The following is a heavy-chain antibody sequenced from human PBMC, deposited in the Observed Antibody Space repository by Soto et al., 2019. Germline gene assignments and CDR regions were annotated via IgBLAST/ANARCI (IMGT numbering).Heavy chain of an antibody. CDR3: VRGQHSAFDY. J-gene: IGHJ4*02. V-gene: IGHV6-1*01. D-gene: IGHD3-3*02. CDR1: GDSVSRNGVA. CDR2: TYYRSKWSS. Sequence: QVQLRQSGPGLVKPSQTLSLTCAISGDSVSRNGVAWNWIRQSPSRGLEWLGRTYYRSKWSSDSAVSLKSRITINPDTSKSQVSLQLNAVTPEDTVFYNGVRGQHSAFDYWGQGTLVTVSS.